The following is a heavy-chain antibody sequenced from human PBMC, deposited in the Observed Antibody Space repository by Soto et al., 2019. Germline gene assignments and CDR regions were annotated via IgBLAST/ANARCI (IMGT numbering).Heavy chain of an antibody. CDR2: IKGDGSEI. D-gene: IGHD3-3*01. CDR3: ARSYHYCELWGGSSGGYYYGFDV. Sequence: LRLSCAASGFRFSVYWMSWVRQAPGKGLEWVANIKGDGSEIYLVDSVKGRFTISRDNAQDSLFLQMSTLRPADTAGYYCARSYHYCELWGGSSGGYYYGFDVWGQGTTVTVSS. CDR1: GFRFSVYW. V-gene: IGHV3-7*01. J-gene: IGHJ6*02.